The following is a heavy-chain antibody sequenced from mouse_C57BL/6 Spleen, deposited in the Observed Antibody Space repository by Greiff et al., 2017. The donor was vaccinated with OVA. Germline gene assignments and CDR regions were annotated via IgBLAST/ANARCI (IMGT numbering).Heavy chain of an antibody. CDR1: GFSLTSYG. Sequence: QVQLKESGPGLVQPSQSLSITCTVSGFSLTSYGVHWVRQSPGKGLEWLGVIWSGGSTDYNAAFISRLSISKDNSKSQVFFKMNSLQADDTAIYYCARNEAPYWYFDVWGTGTTVTVSS. D-gene: IGHD3-2*02. J-gene: IGHJ1*03. V-gene: IGHV2-2*01. CDR2: IWSGGST. CDR3: ARNEAPYWYFDV.